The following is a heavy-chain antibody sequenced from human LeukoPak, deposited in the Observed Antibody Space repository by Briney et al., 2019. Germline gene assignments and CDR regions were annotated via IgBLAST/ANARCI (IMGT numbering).Heavy chain of an antibody. V-gene: IGHV1-2*02. CDR3: ARDYYYGSGSYPLGRFDY. D-gene: IGHD3-10*01. CDR2: INPNSGGT. CDR1: GYTFTGYY. J-gene: IGHJ4*02. Sequence: ASVKVSCKASGYTFTGYYMHWVRQAPGQGLEWMGWINPNSGGTNYAQKFQGRVTITADESTSTAYMELSSLRSEDTAVYYCARDYYYGSGSYPLGRFDYWGQGTLVTVSS.